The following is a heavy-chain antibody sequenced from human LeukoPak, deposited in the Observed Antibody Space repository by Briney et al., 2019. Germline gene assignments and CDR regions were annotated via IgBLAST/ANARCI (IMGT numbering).Heavy chain of an antibody. V-gene: IGHV3-30-3*01. CDR2: ISYDGSNK. J-gene: IGHJ4*02. Sequence: GRSLRLSCAASGFTFSSYPMHWVRQAHGKGLERVAVISYDGSNKYYADSVKGRFTISRDNSKNTLYLQMNSLRAEDTAVYYCARGAPYCSSISCYVDYWGQGTLVTVSS. CDR3: ARGAPYCSSISCYVDY. D-gene: IGHD2-2*01. CDR1: GFTFSSYP.